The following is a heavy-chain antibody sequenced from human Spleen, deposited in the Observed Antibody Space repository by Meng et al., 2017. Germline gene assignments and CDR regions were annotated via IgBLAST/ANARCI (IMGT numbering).Heavy chain of an antibody. CDR1: GYTYTHHG. CDR2: FVTYRDT. V-gene: IGHV1-18*01. CDR3: VQGTPGRSYCDY. Sequence: QVQLVQSGAEVRKPGASVKVSCKASGYTYTHHGIGWVRHAPGQGLEWMGWFVTYRDTYPAPKFQHRVTLTTDTLTNTVFMELRSLTPEDTAVYYCVQGTPGRSYCDYWGQGTLVTVSS. J-gene: IGHJ4*02. D-gene: IGHD3-10*01.